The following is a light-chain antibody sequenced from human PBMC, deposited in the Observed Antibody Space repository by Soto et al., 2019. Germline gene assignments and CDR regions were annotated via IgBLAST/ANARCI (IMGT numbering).Light chain of an antibody. CDR3: QKYDTALFT. Sequence: DVQMTQSPSSLSASVGDTVTITCRASQGIAFYLAWFQQRPGKAPNLLISAASNLQSGVPSRFSGSGSGTDFTLTISSLQPEDVATYYCQKYDTALFTFGPG. CDR1: QGIAFY. J-gene: IGKJ3*01. CDR2: AAS. V-gene: IGKV1-27*01.